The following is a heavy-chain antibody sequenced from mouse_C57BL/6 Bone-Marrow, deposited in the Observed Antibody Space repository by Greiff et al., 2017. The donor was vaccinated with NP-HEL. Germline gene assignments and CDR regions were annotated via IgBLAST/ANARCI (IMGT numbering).Heavy chain of an antibody. J-gene: IGHJ1*03. V-gene: IGHV1-81*01. Sequence: QVQLKQSGAELARPGASVKLSCKASGYTLTSYGISWVKQRTGQGLEWIGEIYPRSGNTYYNEKFKGKATLTADKSSSTAYMELRSLTSEDSAVYFCATPITTVGYWYFDVWGTGTTVTVSS. CDR1: GYTLTSYG. CDR2: IYPRSGNT. CDR3: ATPITTVGYWYFDV. D-gene: IGHD1-1*01.